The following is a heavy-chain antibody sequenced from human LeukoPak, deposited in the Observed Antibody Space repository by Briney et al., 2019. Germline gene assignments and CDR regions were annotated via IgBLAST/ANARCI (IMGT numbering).Heavy chain of an antibody. CDR2: ISSSGSTI. V-gene: IGHV3-11*01. D-gene: IGHD6-19*01. J-gene: IGHJ3*02. CDR1: GFTFSDTS. CDR3: ARSSGWDDAFDI. Sequence: GGPLRPPCPAPGFTFSDTSMSWSRQAPGKGLEWVSYISSSGSTIYYADSVKGRFTISRDNAKNSLYLQMNSLRAGDTAVYYCARSSGWDDAFDIWGQGTMVTVSS.